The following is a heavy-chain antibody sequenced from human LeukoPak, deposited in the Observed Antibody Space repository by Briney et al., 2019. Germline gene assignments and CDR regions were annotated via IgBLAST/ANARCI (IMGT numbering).Heavy chain of an antibody. J-gene: IGHJ5*02. CDR3: ASTPVVVPAAISWFDP. Sequence: SETLSLTCTVSGGSISSYYWSWIRQPPGKGLEWIGYIYYSGSTNYNPSLKSRVTISVDTSKNQFSLKLSSVTAADTAVYHCASTPVVVPAAISWFDPWGQGTLVTVSS. CDR2: IYYSGST. CDR1: GGSISSYY. D-gene: IGHD2-2*01. V-gene: IGHV4-59*01.